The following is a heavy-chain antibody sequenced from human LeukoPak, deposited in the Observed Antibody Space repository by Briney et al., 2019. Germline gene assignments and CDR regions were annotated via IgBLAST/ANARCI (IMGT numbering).Heavy chain of an antibody. CDR3: ARDSFPLSIAVAGGSYYYYMDV. CDR2: INPSGGST. CDR1: GYTFTSYY. J-gene: IGHJ6*03. V-gene: IGHV1-46*01. Sequence: ASVKVSCKASGYTFTSYYMHWVRQAPGQGLEWMGIINPSGGSTSYAQKFQGRVTMTRDTSTSTVYMELSSLRSEDTAVYYCARDSFPLSIAVAGGSYYYYMDVWGKGTTVTISS. D-gene: IGHD6-19*01.